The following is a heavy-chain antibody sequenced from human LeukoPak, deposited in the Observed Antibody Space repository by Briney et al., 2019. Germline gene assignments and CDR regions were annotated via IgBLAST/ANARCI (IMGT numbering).Heavy chain of an antibody. V-gene: IGHV5-51*01. J-gene: IGHJ4*02. Sequence: GESLKISGKGSGYSFINYWIGWVRQLPGRGLGWLGIIYPGASDTKYSPSFQGQVTISADKSISTAYLQWSSLKASDTAMCYCARLNGGNSIPFDYWGQGTLVTVSS. CDR1: GYSFINYW. CDR2: IYPGASDT. CDR3: ARLNGGNSIPFDY. D-gene: IGHD4-23*01.